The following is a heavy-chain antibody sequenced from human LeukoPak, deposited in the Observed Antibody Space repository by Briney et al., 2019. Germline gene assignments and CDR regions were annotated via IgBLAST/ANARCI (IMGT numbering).Heavy chain of an antibody. D-gene: IGHD3-10*01. V-gene: IGHV1-8*01. J-gene: IGHJ4*02. Sequence: ASVKVSCKASGYTFTSYDINWVRQATGQGLEWMGWMNPNSGNIGYAQKFQGRVTMTRNTSISTAYMELSSLRSEDTAVYYCARGGYGSGNNDYWGQGTLVTVSS. CDR2: MNPNSGNI. CDR3: ARGGYGSGNNDY. CDR1: GYTFTSYD.